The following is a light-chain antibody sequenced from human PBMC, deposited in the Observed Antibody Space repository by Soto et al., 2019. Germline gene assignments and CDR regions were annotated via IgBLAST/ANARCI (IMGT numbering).Light chain of an antibody. CDR2: GNS. CDR1: SSNIGAGYD. Sequence: QSALTQPPSVSGAPGQRVTISCTGSSSNIGAGYDVHWYQQLPGTAPKLLIYGNSNRPSGVPDRFSGSKSGTSASLAITGLQAEDEADYYCSSFTYSRTYVFGTGTKVTVL. J-gene: IGLJ1*01. V-gene: IGLV1-40*01. CDR3: SSFTYSRTYV.